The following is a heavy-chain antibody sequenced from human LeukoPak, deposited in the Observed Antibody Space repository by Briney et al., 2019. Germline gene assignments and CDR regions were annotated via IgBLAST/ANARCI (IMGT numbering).Heavy chain of an antibody. CDR3: ARGPLDSGYTYFDY. V-gene: IGHV4-59*01. D-gene: IGHD5-12*01. J-gene: IGHJ4*02. CDR1: GGSISSYY. Sequence: SETLSLTCTVSGGSISSYYWSWIRQPPGKGLEWIGYFSYSGSTNYNPSLKSRVTISVDTSKNQFSLKLSSVTAADTAVYYCARGPLDSGYTYFDYWGQGTLVSVAS. CDR2: FSYSGST.